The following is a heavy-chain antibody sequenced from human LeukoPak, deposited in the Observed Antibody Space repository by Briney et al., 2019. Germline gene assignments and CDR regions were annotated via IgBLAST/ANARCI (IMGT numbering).Heavy chain of an antibody. V-gene: IGHV1-18*04. D-gene: IGHD3-16*02. CDR1: GYTFTSYG. Sequence: ASVTVSCKASGYTFTSYGISWVRQAPGQGLEWLGSSSPYTGNTKYAERFQDRVIMTTDTSTRTADMELRSLRSDDTAVFYCARDQYDSVWGSYRPYFDYWGQGTLVTVSS. J-gene: IGHJ4*02. CDR2: SSPYTGNT. CDR3: ARDQYDSVWGSYRPYFDY.